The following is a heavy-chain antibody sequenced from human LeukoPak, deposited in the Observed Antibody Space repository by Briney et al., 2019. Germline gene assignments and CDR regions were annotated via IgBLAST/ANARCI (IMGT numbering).Heavy chain of an antibody. J-gene: IGHJ5*02. CDR2: IIPILGIA. V-gene: IGHV1-69*04. CDR1: GGTFSSYA. CDR3: ARDCCSGGSCYRCFDP. D-gene: IGHD2-15*01. Sequence: GASVKVSCKASGGTFSSYAISWVRQAPGQGLEWMGRIIPILGIANYAQKFQGRVTITADKSTSTAYMELSSLRSEDTAVEYCARDCCSGGSCYRCFDPWGERTLVTVSS.